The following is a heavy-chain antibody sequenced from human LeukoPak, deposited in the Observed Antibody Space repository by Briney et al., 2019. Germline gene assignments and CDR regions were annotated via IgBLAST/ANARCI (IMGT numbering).Heavy chain of an antibody. CDR1: GFIFSSYT. CDR2: ITSSRSYI. CDR3: ARDGDATNDYCDC. V-gene: IGHV3-21*01. D-gene: IGHD5-24*01. J-gene: IGHJ4*02. Sequence: GGSLSPFCAASGFIFSSYTMNWVRQAPGKGLEWVSSITSSRSYIYYADSVRGRFTISRDNAKNSLYLQMNSLRAEDTAVYYCARDGDATNDYCDCWGQGTLVTVSS.